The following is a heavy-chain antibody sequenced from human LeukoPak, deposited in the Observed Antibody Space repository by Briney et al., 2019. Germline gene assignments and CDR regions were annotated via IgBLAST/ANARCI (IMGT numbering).Heavy chain of an antibody. CDR3: ARGLGRGSWYTDY. CDR2: SNHSGST. Sequence: PSETLSLTCAVYGGSFSGYYWSWIRQPPGKGLEWIGESNHSGSTNYNPSLKSRVTISVDTSKNQFSLKPSSVTAADTAVYYCARGLGRGSWYTDYWGQGTLVTVSS. V-gene: IGHV4-34*01. J-gene: IGHJ4*02. CDR1: GGSFSGYY. D-gene: IGHD6-13*01.